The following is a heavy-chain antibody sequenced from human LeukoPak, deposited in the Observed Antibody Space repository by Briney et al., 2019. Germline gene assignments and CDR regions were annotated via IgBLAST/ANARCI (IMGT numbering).Heavy chain of an antibody. CDR2: FSGSGGST. CDR3: AKASCSSSSCYADY. CDR1: GFTFSSYA. V-gene: IGHV3-23*01. Sequence: GGSLRLSCAASGFTFSSYAMSWVRQAPGKGLEWVSTFSGSGGSTYYADSVKGRLTISRDNSKNTLYLQMNSLRAEDTAVYYCAKASCSSSSCYADYWGQGTLVTVSS. J-gene: IGHJ4*02. D-gene: IGHD2-2*01.